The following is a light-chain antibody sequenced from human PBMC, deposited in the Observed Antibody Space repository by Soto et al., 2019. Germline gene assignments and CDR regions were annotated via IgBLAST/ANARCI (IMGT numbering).Light chain of an antibody. CDR2: GAS. CDR1: QSVSTN. V-gene: IGKV3-15*01. J-gene: IGKJ1*01. Sequence: EIVMTQSPAPLSVPPGERATLSCRASQSVSTNFAWYLQKPGQASRLLIYGASTKATAVPARFTASGSGTEFTLAISSLQSDVFGVYYCQQYDTWPRTFGQGTKVEIK. CDR3: QQYDTWPRT.